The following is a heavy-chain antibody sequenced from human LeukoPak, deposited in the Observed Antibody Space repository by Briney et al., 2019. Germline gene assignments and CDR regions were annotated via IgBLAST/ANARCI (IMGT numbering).Heavy chain of an antibody. J-gene: IGHJ4*02. V-gene: IGHV3-33*01. CDR2: IWYDGSNK. Sequence: GGSLRLSCAASGFTFSNYGMHWVRQAPGKGLEGVAVIWYDGSNKYYADSVKGRFIISRDNSKNTLYLQMNSLRAEDTAVYYCARDISGYYYFDYWGQGTLVTVSS. D-gene: IGHD3-22*01. CDR3: ARDISGYYYFDY. CDR1: GFTFSNYG.